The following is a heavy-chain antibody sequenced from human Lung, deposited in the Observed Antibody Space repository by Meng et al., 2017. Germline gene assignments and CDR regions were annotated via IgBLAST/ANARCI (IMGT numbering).Heavy chain of an antibody. CDR1: ADTFANYA. CDR3: ATARFSFLLGFDY. CDR2: ISTHNGNT. J-gene: IGHJ4*02. D-gene: IGHD2-8*02. Sequence: QVQLVQSGAEIKKPVASVKVSFKASADTFANYAISWVRQASGQGLEWMGRISTHNGNTNYALKLQGRVTVTTDTSTSTAYMELRNLRSDDTAIYYCATARFSFLLGFDYWGQGTLVTVSS. V-gene: IGHV1-18*01.